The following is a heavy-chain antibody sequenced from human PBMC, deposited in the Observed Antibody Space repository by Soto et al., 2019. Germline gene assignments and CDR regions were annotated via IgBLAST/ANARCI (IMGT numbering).Heavy chain of an antibody. V-gene: IGHV1-18*01. D-gene: IGHD3-3*01. CDR1: GYTFTSYG. J-gene: IGHJ4*02. CDR2: ISAYNGNT. Sequence: ASVKVSCKASGYTFTSYGISWVRQAPGQGLEWMGWISAYNGNTNYAQKLQGRVTMTTDTSTSTAYMELRSLRSDDTAVYYCARDGASYYDVWSAYYSEKYVDYWGQGTLVTVS. CDR3: ARDGASYYDVWSAYYSEKYVDY.